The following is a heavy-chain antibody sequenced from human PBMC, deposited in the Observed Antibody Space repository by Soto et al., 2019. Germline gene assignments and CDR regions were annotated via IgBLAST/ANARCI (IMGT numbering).Heavy chain of an antibody. Sequence: QVQLVQSGAEVKKPGSSVKVSCKASGGTFSSYAISWVRQAPGQGLEWMGGIIPIFGTANYAQKFQGRVTITAAESTSTAYMELSSLRSEDTAVYYCARGGGYCSGGSCYRGGNWFDPWGQGTLVTVSS. D-gene: IGHD2-15*01. CDR3: ARGGGYCSGGSCYRGGNWFDP. CDR2: IIPIFGTA. V-gene: IGHV1-69*01. J-gene: IGHJ5*02. CDR1: GGTFSSYA.